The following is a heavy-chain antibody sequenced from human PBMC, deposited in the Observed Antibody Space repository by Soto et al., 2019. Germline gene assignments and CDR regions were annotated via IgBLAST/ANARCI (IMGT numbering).Heavy chain of an antibody. D-gene: IGHD3-9*01. J-gene: IGHJ5*02. V-gene: IGHV1-69*06. CDR2: IIPIFGTA. Sequence: ASVKVSCKASGYTFTKYNIHWVRQAPGQGLEWMGGIIPIFGTANYAQKFQGRVTITADKSTSTAYMELSSLRSEDTAVYYCAREVSGYDILTGPHGWFDPWGQGTLVTVSS. CDR1: GYTFTKYN. CDR3: AREVSGYDILTGPHGWFDP.